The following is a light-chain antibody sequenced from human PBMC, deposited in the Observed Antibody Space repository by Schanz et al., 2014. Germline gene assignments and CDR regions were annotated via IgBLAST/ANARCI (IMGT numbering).Light chain of an antibody. CDR2: GAS. V-gene: IGKV3-20*01. CDR3: QQYDDWPPWT. CDR1: QSVSSSF. J-gene: IGKJ1*01. Sequence: EIVLTQSPGTLSLSPGERATLSCRASQSVSSSFLAWYQQKPGQAPNVLIYGASRRATGIPDRFSGSGSGTEFTLPISSLQSEDFAGYYCQQYDDWPPWTFGQGTKVEI.